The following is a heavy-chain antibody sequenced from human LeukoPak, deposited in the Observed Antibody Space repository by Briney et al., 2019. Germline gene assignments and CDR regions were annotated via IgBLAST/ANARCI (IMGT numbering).Heavy chain of an antibody. V-gene: IGHV4-4*02. J-gene: IGHJ3*02. CDR3: ARRTTGTHADAFDI. CDR1: GGSISSSNW. D-gene: IGHD1-1*01. Sequence: SETLSLTCAVSGGSISSSNWWSWVRQPPGKGLEWIGSIYYSGSTYYNPSLKSRVTISVDTSKNQFSLKLSSVTATDTAVYYCARRTTGTHADAFDIWGQGTKVTVSS. CDR2: IYYSGST.